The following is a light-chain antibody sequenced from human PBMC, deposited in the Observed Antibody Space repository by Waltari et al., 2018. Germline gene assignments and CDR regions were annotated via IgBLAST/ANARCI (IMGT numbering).Light chain of an antibody. Sequence: QSVLTQPPSVSGPPGQRVTISCSGSNSNIGGHSINWDQQLPGKAPKLLIYNDNQGPSGVPDRFSASKSGTSASLAITGLQSEDEADYYCAVWDDSLGGVFGGGTKLTVL. CDR2: NDN. CDR3: AVWDDSLGGV. J-gene: IGLJ3*02. CDR1: NSNIGGHS. V-gene: IGLV1-44*01.